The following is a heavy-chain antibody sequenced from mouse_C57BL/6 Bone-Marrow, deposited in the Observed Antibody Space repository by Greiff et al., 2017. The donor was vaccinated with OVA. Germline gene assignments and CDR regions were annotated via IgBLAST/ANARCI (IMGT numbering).Heavy chain of an antibody. D-gene: IGHD1-1*01. J-gene: IGHJ1*03. CDR2: IYPGGGYT. CDR1: GYPFTNYW. V-gene: IGHV1-63*01. Sequence: QVQLQQSGAELVRPGTSVKLSCTASGYPFTNYWLGWAKQRPGHGLSWIGDIYPGGGYTNYNEKFKGKATLTADKSSSTAYMQFSSLTSDDSAIYYCARGSSYFYWYFDVWGTGTTVTVSS. CDR3: ARGSSYFYWYFDV.